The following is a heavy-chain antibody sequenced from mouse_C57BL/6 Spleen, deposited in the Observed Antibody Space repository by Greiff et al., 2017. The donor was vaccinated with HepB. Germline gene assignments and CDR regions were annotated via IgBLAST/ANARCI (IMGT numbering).Heavy chain of an antibody. CDR3: TAGLYGYDPYYDMDY. CDR2: IDPENGDT. V-gene: IGHV14-4*01. CDR1: GFNIKDDY. J-gene: IGHJ4*01. D-gene: IGHD2-14*01. Sequence: EVQLQQSGAELVRPGASVKLSCTASGFNIKDDYMHWVKQRPEQGLEWIGWIDPENGDTEYASKFQGKATITADTSSNTAYLQLSSLTSEDTAVYDCTAGLYGYDPYYDMDYWGQGTSVTVSS.